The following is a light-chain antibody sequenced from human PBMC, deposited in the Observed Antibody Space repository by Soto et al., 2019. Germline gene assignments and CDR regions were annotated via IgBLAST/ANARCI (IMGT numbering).Light chain of an antibody. J-gene: IGKJ2*01. CDR2: GAS. V-gene: IGKV3-20*01. Sequence: EIVLTQSPGTLSLSPGEGVTLSCRASQSVSRGYLAWYQQKPGQAPRLLMYGASSRATGIPDRFSGRGSGTDFTLTITRLEPEDFAVYYCQQYGGSPTTFGQGTKVHIK. CDR1: QSVSRGY. CDR3: QQYGGSPTT.